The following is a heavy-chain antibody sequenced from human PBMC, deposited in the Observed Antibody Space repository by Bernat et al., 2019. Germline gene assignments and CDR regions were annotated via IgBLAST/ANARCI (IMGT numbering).Heavy chain of an antibody. J-gene: IGHJ4*02. Sequence: QLQLQESGPGLVKPSETLSLTCTVSGGSISSSSYYWGWIRQPPGKGLEWIGSIYYSGSTYYNPSLKGRVTISVDTSKNQFSLKLSSVTAADTAVYYCSRGGYSGSYSYWGQGTLVTVSS. CDR1: GGSISSSSYY. V-gene: IGHV4-39*01. CDR2: IYYSGST. CDR3: SRGGYSGSYSY. D-gene: IGHD1-26*01.